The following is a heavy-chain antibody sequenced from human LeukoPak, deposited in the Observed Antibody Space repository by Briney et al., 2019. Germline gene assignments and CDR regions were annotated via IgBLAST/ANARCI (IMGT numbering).Heavy chain of an antibody. CDR3: ARASYSYDINGWVPFDY. D-gene: IGHD3-22*01. CDR1: GGSISSGSYY. Sequence: SETLSLTCTVSGGSISSGSYYWSWIRQPAGKGLEWIGRIYTSGSTNYNPSLKSRVTISGDTSKDQFSLRLSSVTAADTAVYYCARASYSYDINGWVPFDYWGQGTLVTVSS. CDR2: IYTSGST. J-gene: IGHJ4*02. V-gene: IGHV4-61*02.